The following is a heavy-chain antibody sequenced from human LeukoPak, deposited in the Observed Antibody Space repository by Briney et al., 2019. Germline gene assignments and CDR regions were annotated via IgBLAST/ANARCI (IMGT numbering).Heavy chain of an antibody. CDR3: ARGRGWDFDY. D-gene: IGHD6-19*01. J-gene: IGHJ4*02. Sequence: GGSLRLSCAASGFTFSSYSMNWVRQAPGKGLEWVSYIRSSSSTIYYADSVKGRFTVSRDNAKNSLYVQMNSLRDEDTAVYYCARGRGWDFDYWGQGTLVTVSS. CDR1: GFTFSSYS. V-gene: IGHV3-48*02. CDR2: IRSSSSTI.